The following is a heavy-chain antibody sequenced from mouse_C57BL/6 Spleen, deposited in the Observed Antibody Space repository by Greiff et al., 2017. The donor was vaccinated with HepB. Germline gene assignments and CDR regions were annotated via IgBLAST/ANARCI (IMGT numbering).Heavy chain of an antibody. CDR1: GYSITSGYY. V-gene: IGHV3-6*01. Sequence: EVKLQESGPGLVKPSQSLSLTCSVTGYSITSGYYWNWIRQFPGNKLEWMGYISYDGSNNYNPSLKNRISITRDTSKNQFFLKLNSVTTEDTATYYCARDRDYYGGYWYFDVWGTGTTVTVSS. CDR3: ARDRDYYGGYWYFDV. J-gene: IGHJ1*03. CDR2: ISYDGSN. D-gene: IGHD1-1*02.